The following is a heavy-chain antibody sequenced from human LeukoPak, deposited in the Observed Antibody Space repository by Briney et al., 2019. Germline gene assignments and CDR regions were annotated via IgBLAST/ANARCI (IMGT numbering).Heavy chain of an antibody. CDR2: IYYSGST. J-gene: IGHJ4*02. Sequence: KPSETLSLTCTVSGGSISSYCWSWIRQPPGKGLEWIGYIYYSGSTNYNPSLKSRVTISVDTSKNQFSLKLSSVTAADTAVYYCARTLYYYDSNPPGYYFDYWGQGTLVTATS. CDR3: ARTLYYYDSNPPGYYFDY. D-gene: IGHD3-22*01. V-gene: IGHV4-59*01. CDR1: GGSISSYC.